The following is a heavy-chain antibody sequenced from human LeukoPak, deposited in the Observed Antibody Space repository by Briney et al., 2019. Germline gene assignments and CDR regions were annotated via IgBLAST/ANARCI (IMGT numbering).Heavy chain of an antibody. V-gene: IGHV1-69*01. CDR1: GGTFSIYA. J-gene: IGHJ4*02. D-gene: IGHD3-16*01. CDR3: ARLYYDYVWGSWNGLDY. Sequence: SVKVSCKASGGTFSIYAISWVRQAPGQGPEWMGGIIPIFGRANYAQKFQGRVTITADESTSTAYMELSSLRSEDTAVYHCARLYYDYVWGSWNGLDYWGQGTLVTVSS. CDR2: IIPIFGRA.